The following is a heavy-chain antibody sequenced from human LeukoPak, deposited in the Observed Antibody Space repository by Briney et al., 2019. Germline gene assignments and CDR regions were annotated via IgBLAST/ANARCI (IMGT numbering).Heavy chain of an antibody. D-gene: IGHD4-17*01. Sequence: AGGSLRLSCAASGFTFSSYSMNWVRQAPGKGLEWDSSISSSSSYIYYADSVKGRFTISRDNAKNSLYLQMNSLRAEDTAVYYCAVAGTTVTTPFDYWGQGILVTVSS. CDR1: GFTFSSYS. CDR3: AVAGTTVTTPFDY. CDR2: ISSSSSYI. J-gene: IGHJ4*02. V-gene: IGHV3-21*01.